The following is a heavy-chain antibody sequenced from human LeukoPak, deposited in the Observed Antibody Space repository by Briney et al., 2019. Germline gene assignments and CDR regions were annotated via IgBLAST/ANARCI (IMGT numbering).Heavy chain of an antibody. Sequence: GGSLRLSCAASGFTFSSYEMNWVRQAPGKGLEGVSYISSSGSTIYYADSVKGRFTISRDNAKNSLYLQMNSLRAEDTAVYYCARDGGPQWLVQTFDYWGQGTLVTVSS. V-gene: IGHV3-48*03. CDR3: ARDGGPQWLVQTFDY. D-gene: IGHD6-19*01. J-gene: IGHJ4*02. CDR2: ISSSGSTI. CDR1: GFTFSSYE.